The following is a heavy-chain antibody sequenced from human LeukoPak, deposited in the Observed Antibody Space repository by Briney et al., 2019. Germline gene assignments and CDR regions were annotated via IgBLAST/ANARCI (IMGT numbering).Heavy chain of an antibody. CDR3: AKDREKAVGATIFDH. Sequence: GGSLRLSCAVSGFTFSDYAMRWVRQAPGKGLEWVLGISFSGRSTNYADSVKGRFIISRDNSNNTLYLQMNSLRAEDTAVYYCAKDREKAVGATIFDHWGQGTLVTVSS. CDR2: ISFSGRST. D-gene: IGHD1-26*01. J-gene: IGHJ4*02. V-gene: IGHV3-23*01. CDR1: GFTFSDYA.